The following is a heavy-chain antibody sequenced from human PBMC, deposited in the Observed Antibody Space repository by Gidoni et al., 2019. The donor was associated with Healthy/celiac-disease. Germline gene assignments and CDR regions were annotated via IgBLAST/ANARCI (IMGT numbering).Heavy chain of an antibody. CDR2: IIPILGIA. D-gene: IGHD1-26*01. V-gene: IGHV1-69*02. CDR1: GGTLSSDT. J-gene: IGHJ4*02. CDR3: ARSVGATSPPGPYYFDY. Sequence: QVQLAQSGAEVKKPRSTAKVSCKASGGTLSSDTIRWVRQPPGQGLEWMGRIIPILGIANCAQKIQGRITITADKSTNTAYMELSSLRSEDTAVYYCARSVGATSPPGPYYFDYWGQGTLVTVSS.